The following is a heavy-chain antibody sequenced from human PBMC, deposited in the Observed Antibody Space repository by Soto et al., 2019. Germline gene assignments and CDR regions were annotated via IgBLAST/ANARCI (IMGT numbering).Heavy chain of an antibody. CDR2: INPNSGGT. J-gene: IGHJ5*02. CDR1: GYTFTGYY. D-gene: IGHD2-15*01. CDR3: ARELAGYCSGGSCFVVDWFDP. V-gene: IGHV1-2*02. Sequence: GASVKVSCKASGYTFTGYYMHWVRQAPGQGLEWMGWINPNSGGTNYAQKFQGRATMTRDTSISTAYMELSRLRSDDTAVYYCARELAGYCSGGSCFVVDWFDPWGQGTLVTVSS.